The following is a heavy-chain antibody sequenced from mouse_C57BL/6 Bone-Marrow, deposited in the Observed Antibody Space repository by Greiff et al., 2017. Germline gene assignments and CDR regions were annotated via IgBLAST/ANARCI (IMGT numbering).Heavy chain of an antibody. CDR3: ARFWDYFYY. J-gene: IGHJ2*01. CDR1: GYSFTGYY. Sequence: VQLQQSGPELVKPGASVKISCKASGYSFTGYYMNWVKQSPEKSLEWIGEINPSTGGTTYNQKFKAKATLTVDKSSSTAYMQLKSLTSEDSAVYYCARFWDYFYYWGQGTTLTVSS. CDR2: INPSTGGT. V-gene: IGHV1-42*01. D-gene: IGHD4-1*01.